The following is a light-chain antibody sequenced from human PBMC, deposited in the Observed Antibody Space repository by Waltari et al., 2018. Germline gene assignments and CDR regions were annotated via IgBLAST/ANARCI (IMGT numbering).Light chain of an antibody. CDR3: QQYYSTPFT. V-gene: IGKV4-1*01. Sequence: DIVMTQSPDSLAVSLGERATVNCKSSQNILYNSNNRNYLAWYQQKPGQPPKLLIYWASTRESGVPDSLSGSGSGTDFTLTISSLQAEDVGVYFCQQYYSTPFTFGQGTKLEIK. CDR1: QNILYNSNNRNY. CDR2: WAS. J-gene: IGKJ2*01.